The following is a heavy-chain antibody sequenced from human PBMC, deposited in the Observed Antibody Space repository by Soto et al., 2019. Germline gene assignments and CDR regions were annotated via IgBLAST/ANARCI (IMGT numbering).Heavy chain of an antibody. V-gene: IGHV3-74*01. CDR2: INSDGSST. CDR3: ARYYYDSSGYYYAVYFDY. CDR1: GFTFSSYW. D-gene: IGHD3-22*01. J-gene: IGHJ4*02. Sequence: LRLSCAASGFTFSSYWMHWVRQAPGKGLVWVSRINSDGSSTSYADSVKGRFTISRDNAKNTLYLQMNSLRAEDTAVYYCARYYYDSSGYYYAVYFDYWGQGTLVTVSS.